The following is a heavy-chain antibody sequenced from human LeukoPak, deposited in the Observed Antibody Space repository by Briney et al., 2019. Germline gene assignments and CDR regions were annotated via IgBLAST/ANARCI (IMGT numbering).Heavy chain of an antibody. D-gene: IGHD3-22*01. V-gene: IGHV3-33*01. CDR2: IWHDGRNE. CDR3: ARGYYYDFSVTPDY. Sequence: PGGSLRLSCAASGFIFSNYAMHWVRQAPGEGLEWVAVIWHDGRNEYYADSVKGRFTISRDTSKNTLYLQMNSLRVEDTAVYYCARGYYYDFSVTPDYWGQGTLVTVSS. CDR1: GFIFSNYA. J-gene: IGHJ4*02.